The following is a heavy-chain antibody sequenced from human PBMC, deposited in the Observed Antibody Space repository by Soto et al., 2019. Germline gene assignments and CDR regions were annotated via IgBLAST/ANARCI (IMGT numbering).Heavy chain of an antibody. D-gene: IGHD3-10*01. CDR2: IIPIFGTA. Sequence: QVQLVQSGAEVKKPGSSVKVSCKASGGTFSSYAISWVRQAPGQGLEWMGGIIPIFGTANYAQKFQGRVTINADKSTSTADMERSSPRSEDTPVYYCARAPMGSYAFDIWGQGTMVTVSS. J-gene: IGHJ3*02. CDR3: ARAPMGSYAFDI. V-gene: IGHV1-69*06. CDR1: GGTFSSYA.